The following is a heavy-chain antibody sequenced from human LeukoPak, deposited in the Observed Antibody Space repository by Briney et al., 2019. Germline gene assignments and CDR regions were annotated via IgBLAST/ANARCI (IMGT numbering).Heavy chain of an antibody. CDR3: ARDQYGSGDGYYMDV. CDR1: GFTFSSYG. V-gene: IGHV3-30*02. CDR2: IRYDGSNK. D-gene: IGHD3-10*01. J-gene: IGHJ6*03. Sequence: GGSLRLSCAASGFTFSSYGMHWVRQAPGKGLEWVALIRYDGSNKYYADSVKGRFTISRDNSKNTLYLQMNSLRAEDTAVYYCARDQYGSGDGYYMDVWGKGTTVTISS.